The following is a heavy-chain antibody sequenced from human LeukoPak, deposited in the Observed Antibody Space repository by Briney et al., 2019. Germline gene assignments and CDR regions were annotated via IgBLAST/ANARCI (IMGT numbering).Heavy chain of an antibody. CDR2: IYSGGST. J-gene: IGHJ5*02. D-gene: IGHD3-22*01. V-gene: IGHV3-53*01. CDR3: ARYYYDSSGYYYWFDP. Sequence: GGSLRLSCAASGFTFSSNYMSWVRQAPGKGVEWGSVIYSGGSTYYTDSVKGRFTISRDNSKNTLYLQMNSLRAEDTAVYYCARYYYDSSGYYYWFDPWGQGTLVTVSS. CDR1: GFTFSSNY.